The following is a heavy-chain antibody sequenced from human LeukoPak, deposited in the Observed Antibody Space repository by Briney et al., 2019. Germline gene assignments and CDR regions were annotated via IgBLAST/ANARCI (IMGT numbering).Heavy chain of an antibody. Sequence: GGSLRLSCAASGFTFSSYSMNWVRQAPGKGLEWVSYISSSSSTIYYADSVKGRFTISRDNAKNSLYLQMNSLRAEDTAVYYCARDRSPVQLVWGSYRRTTPIDYWGQGTLVTVSS. CDR3: ARDRSPVQLVWGSYRRTTPIDY. CDR1: GFTFSSYS. V-gene: IGHV3-48*01. J-gene: IGHJ4*02. CDR2: ISSSSSTI. D-gene: IGHD3-16*02.